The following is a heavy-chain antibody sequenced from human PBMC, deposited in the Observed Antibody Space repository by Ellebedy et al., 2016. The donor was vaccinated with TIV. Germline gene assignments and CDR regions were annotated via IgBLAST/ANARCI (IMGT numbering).Heavy chain of an antibody. V-gene: IGHV3-64D*06. CDR1: GFPFSAYG. CDR3: VRDLGGPGDY. D-gene: IGHD1-14*01. J-gene: IGHJ4*02. Sequence: PGGSLRLSCAASGFPFSAYGMHWFRQAPGKGLEYVASITIDGGRTFFADSVKGRFTISRDNSKNMVSLQMGSLRGDDTAVYYCVRDLGGPGDYWGQGSLVTVSS. CDR2: ITIDGGRT.